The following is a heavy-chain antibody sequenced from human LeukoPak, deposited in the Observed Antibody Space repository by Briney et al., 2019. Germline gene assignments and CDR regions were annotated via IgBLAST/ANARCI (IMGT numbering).Heavy chain of an antibody. CDR2: ISGSGDST. Sequence: PGGSLRLSCVASRFIFSSYAMSWVRQAPGKGLEWVSAISGSGDSTYYADSVKGRFTISRDNSKNTVYLQMNSLRVEDTAVYYCVKHETGPEYWGQGTLVTVSS. D-gene: IGHD3-9*01. V-gene: IGHV3-23*01. J-gene: IGHJ4*02. CDR3: VKHETGPEY. CDR1: RFIFSSYA.